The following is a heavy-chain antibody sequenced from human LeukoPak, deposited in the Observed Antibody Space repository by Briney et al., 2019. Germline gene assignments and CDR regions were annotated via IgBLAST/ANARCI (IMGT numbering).Heavy chain of an antibody. CDR2: IFHSGST. CDR1: GGSISSTNW. J-gene: IGHJ4*02. CDR3: ARGEFDGGVYFDY. D-gene: IGHD3-16*01. Sequence: PSETLSLTCAVSGGSISSTNWWSWVRQPPGQGLEWIGEIFHSGSTNYNPSLKSRVTISVDKSKNQFSLKLSSVTAADTAVYYCARGEFDGGVYFDYWGQGTLVTVSS. V-gene: IGHV4-4*02.